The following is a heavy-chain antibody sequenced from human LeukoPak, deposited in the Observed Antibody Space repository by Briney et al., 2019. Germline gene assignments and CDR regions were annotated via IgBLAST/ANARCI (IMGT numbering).Heavy chain of an antibody. CDR2: ISSSSSTI. J-gene: IGHJ4*02. V-gene: IGHV3-48*01. D-gene: IGHD6-13*01. CDR1: GFTFSSYS. CDR3: ARDLGSSWYLFDY. Sequence: GGSLRLSCAASGFTFSSYSMNWVRQALGKGLEWVSYISSSSSTIYYADSVKGRFTISRDNAKNSLYLQMNSLRAEDTTVYYCARDLGSSWYLFDYWGQGTLVTVSS.